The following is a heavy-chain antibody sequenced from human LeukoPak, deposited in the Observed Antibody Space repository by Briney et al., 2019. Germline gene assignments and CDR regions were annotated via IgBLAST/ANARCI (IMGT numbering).Heavy chain of an antibody. J-gene: IGHJ4*02. V-gene: IGHV1-24*01. CDR1: GYSLTELS. CDR3: AIGRGFFDF. CDR2: FDPEDGET. Sequence: ASVKAPCKVSGYSLTELSLHWVRQAPGEGLEWMGNFDPEDGETIYAQKFQGRVTMSEDASTQTAYMELSSLRSEDRAVYYCAIGRGFFDFWGQGTLVTVSS.